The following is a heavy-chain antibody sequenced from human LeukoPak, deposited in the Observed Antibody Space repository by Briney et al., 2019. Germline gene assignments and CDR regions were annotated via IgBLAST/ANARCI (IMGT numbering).Heavy chain of an antibody. V-gene: IGHV1-18*01. D-gene: IGHD2-15*01. CDR3: TIHPGNCSGGSCYSHY. CDR2: ISAYNGNT. Sequence: ASVKVSCKASGYTFTGYGISWVRQAPGQGLEWMGWISAYNGNTNYAQKVQGRVTMTTDTSTSTAYMELRSLRSDDTAVYYCTIHPGNCSGGSCYSHYWGQGTLVTVST. CDR1: GYTFTGYG. J-gene: IGHJ4*02.